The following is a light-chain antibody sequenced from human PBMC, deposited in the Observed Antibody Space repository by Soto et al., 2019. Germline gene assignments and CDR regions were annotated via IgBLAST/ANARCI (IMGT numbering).Light chain of an antibody. V-gene: IGKV1D-12*01. CDR1: QAISTW. CDR2: AAS. CDR3: QQANSFPRT. Sequence: DFQMPLSPSSVSASVGDRVTITCRASQAISTWLAWYQQKPGKAPKLLIYAASNLQTEVPSRFSGSGSGTDFTLTISSLQPEDFATYHCQQANSFPRTFGQGTKVEIK. J-gene: IGKJ1*01.